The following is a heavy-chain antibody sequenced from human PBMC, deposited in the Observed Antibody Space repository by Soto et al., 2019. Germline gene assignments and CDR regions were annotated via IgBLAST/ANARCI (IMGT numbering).Heavy chain of an antibody. J-gene: IGHJ5*02. V-gene: IGHV5-10-1*01. CDR3: ARHGSIAATVENCFVP. CDR2: IDPRDSYI. D-gene: IGHD6-13*01. Sequence: PGESLKISCKGSGYSFTNYWITWVRQMPGNGLEWMGRIDPRDSYIKYSPSFQGHVTISVDKSISTAYLQWSSLKASDTAMYYCARHGSIAATVENCFVPRGQGTLVSVSS. CDR1: GYSFTNYW.